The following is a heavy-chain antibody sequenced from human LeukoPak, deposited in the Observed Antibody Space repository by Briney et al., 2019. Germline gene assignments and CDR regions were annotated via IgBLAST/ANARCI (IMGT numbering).Heavy chain of an antibody. CDR2: ISYDGSNK. J-gene: IGHJ4*02. CDR3: ATGPFDY. V-gene: IGHV3-30*03. D-gene: IGHD2-8*02. Sequence: GGSLRLSCAASGFTFSSHGMHWVRQAPGKGLEWVAVISYDGSNKYYADSVKGRFTISRDNSKNTLYLQMNSLRAEDTAVYYCATGPFDYWGQGTLVTVSS. CDR1: GFTFSSHG.